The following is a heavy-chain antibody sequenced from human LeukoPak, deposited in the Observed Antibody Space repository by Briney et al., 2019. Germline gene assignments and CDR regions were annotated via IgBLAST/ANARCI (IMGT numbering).Heavy chain of an antibody. D-gene: IGHD2-15*01. CDR3: ARDLSGGYYFDY. CDR1: GGSISSYY. J-gene: IGHJ4*02. Sequence: SETLSLTCTVSGGSISSYYWSWIRQPPGKGLEWIGYIYYSGSTYYNPSLKSRVTISVDTSKNQFSLKLSSVTAADTAVYYCARDLSGGYYFDYWGQGTLVTVSS. CDR2: IYYSGST. V-gene: IGHV4-59*06.